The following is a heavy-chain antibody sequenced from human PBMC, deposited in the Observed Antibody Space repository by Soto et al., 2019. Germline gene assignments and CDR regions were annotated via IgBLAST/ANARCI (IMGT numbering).Heavy chain of an antibody. J-gene: IGHJ5*02. V-gene: IGHV4-34*01. CDR3: ARVVVGVVANPLVRFDP. CDR1: GGSFSPYY. D-gene: IGHD5-12*01. CDR2: INHRENS. Sequence: QVRLQQWGAGLLKPSETLSLTCAVYGGSFSPYYWTWIRQAPGKGLEWIGEINHRENSIYNPSLRRRLTLSVDTSKNQCSLKLNSVTAADTAGYYCARVVVGVVANPLVRFDPWGQGTLVTVSS.